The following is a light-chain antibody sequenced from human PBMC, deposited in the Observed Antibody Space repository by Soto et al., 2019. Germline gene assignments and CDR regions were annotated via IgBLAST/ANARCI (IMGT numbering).Light chain of an antibody. Sequence: EIVRTQSPATQSVSPGERANLSCRASQSVRSNLDWYKPQPGQAPSLLIYDATTRATGIPARFNGSGSGTEFTLSIRSLKSEDIAVDYCQQYNNWPTFGQGTKVDI. V-gene: IGKV3-15*01. CDR2: DAT. CDR1: QSVRSN. CDR3: QQYNNWPT. J-gene: IGKJ1*01.